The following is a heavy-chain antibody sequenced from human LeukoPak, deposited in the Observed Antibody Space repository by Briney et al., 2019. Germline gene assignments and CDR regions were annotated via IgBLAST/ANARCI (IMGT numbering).Heavy chain of an antibody. CDR2: IYYSGST. Sequence: SETLPLTCTVSGGSISSYYWSWIRQPPGKGLEWIGYIYYSGSTNYNPSLKSRVTISVDTSKNQFSLKLSSVTAADTAVYYCARVVSRDGYNANAFDIWGQGTMVTVSS. J-gene: IGHJ3*02. V-gene: IGHV4-59*01. CDR1: GGSISSYY. D-gene: IGHD5-24*01. CDR3: ARVVSRDGYNANAFDI.